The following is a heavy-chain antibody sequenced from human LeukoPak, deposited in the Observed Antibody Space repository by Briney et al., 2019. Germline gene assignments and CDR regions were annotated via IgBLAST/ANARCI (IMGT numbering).Heavy chain of an antibody. CDR1: GGSISSYY. D-gene: IGHD2-15*01. CDR3: ARPPDLAATGY. Sequence: SETLSLTCTVSGGSISSYYWSWIRQPPGKGLEWIGYIYYSGSTNYNPSLKSRVTISVDTSKNQFSLKLSSVTAADTAVYYCARPPDLAATGYWGQGILVVVSS. CDR2: IYYSGST. V-gene: IGHV4-59*08. J-gene: IGHJ4*02.